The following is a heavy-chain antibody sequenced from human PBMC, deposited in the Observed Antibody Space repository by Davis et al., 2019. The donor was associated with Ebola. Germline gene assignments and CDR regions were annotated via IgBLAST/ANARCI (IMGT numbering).Heavy chain of an antibody. J-gene: IGHJ4*02. CDR1: GFTFGDYA. CDR2: ISGTGSGT. CDR3: AITPFGQFTGPINY. D-gene: IGHD5-12*01. V-gene: IGHV3-23*01. Sequence: PGGSLRLSCTASGFTFGDYAMSWVRQAPGKGLEWVSGISGTGSGTYYADFVKGRFTISRDNSKNKVYLQMTRLRAEDTAKYYCAITPFGQFTGPINYWGQGTLVAVSS.